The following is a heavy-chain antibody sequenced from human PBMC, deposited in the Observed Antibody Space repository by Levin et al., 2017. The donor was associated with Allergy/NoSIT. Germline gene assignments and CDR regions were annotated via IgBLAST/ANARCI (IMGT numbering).Heavy chain of an antibody. CDR3: ARGRTISGYRWANVDYGMDI. J-gene: IGHJ6*02. D-gene: IGHD5-18*01. CDR2: IYHSGST. Sequence: SETLSLTCVVSGGSITSSNWWNWVRQSPGKGLEWLGEIYHSGSTNYNPSLTSRVTISLDKSNNQFSLKLSSVTASDRAVYYCARGRTISGYRWANVDYGMDIWGHGTTVSVSS. CDR1: GGSITSSNW. V-gene: IGHV4-4*02.